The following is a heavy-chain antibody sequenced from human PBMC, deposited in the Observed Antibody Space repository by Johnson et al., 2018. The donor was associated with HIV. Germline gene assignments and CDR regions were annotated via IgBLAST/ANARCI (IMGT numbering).Heavy chain of an antibody. CDR3: ASCITPDAFDI. V-gene: IGHV3-9*01. J-gene: IGHJ3*02. Sequence: VQLVESGGGLVQPGGSLRLSCAASGFTFDDYAMHWVRHAPGKGLEWVSGISWNSGSIGCVDSVKGRFTISRDNAKNSLFLQMNSLRADDTAVYYCASCITPDAFDIWGQGTMVTVSS. CDR1: GFTFDDYA. D-gene: IGHD3-10*01. CDR2: ISWNSGSI.